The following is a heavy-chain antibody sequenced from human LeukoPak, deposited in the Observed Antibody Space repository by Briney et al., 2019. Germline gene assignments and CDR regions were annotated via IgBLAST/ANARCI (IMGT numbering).Heavy chain of an antibody. CDR1: GFTFSSHG. V-gene: IGHV3-30*03. Sequence: GGSLRLSCAASGFTFSSHGIHWVRQAPGKGLEWVADITFDGRSKYYTDSVKGRFTISRDNIKNTLYLEMNSLTAEDTAVYYCARDWDYYDSSGYYPAVDYWGQGTLVTVSS. CDR3: ARDWDYYDSSGYYPAVDY. J-gene: IGHJ4*02. D-gene: IGHD3-22*01. CDR2: ITFDGRSK.